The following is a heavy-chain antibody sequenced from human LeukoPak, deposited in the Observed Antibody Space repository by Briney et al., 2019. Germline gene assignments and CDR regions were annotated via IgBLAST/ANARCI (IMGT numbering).Heavy chain of an antibody. CDR1: GFTFSSYN. CDR2: ISSTSNTI. CDR3: AREEGSDY. V-gene: IGHV3-48*01. Sequence: PGGSLRLSCAASGFTFSSYNMNWVRQAPGKGLEWVSFISSTSNTIYYADSVKGRFTISRDNAKNSLYLQMNSLRAEDTAAYYCAREEGSDYWGQGTLVTVSS. J-gene: IGHJ4*02.